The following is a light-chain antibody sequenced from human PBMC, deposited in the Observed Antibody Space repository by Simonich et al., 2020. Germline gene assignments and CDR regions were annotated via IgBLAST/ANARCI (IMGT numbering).Light chain of an antibody. Sequence: DIQMTQSPSSLSASLGDRVTITCRASQGISNYLAWYQQQPGKVPKLLIYASSTFQAGVPSRFSGSGSGTDFTLTISSLQPEDVATYYCQKYNSAPRTFGQGTKVEIK. J-gene: IGKJ1*01. CDR3: QKYNSAPRT. CDR2: ASS. V-gene: IGKV1-27*01. CDR1: QGISNY.